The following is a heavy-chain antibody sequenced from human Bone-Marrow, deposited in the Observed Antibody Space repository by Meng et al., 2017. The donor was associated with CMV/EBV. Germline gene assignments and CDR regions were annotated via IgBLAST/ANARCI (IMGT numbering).Heavy chain of an antibody. CDR1: GGTFSSYT. D-gene: IGHD6-13*01. Sequence: KASGGTFSSYTISWVRQAPGQGLEWMGRIIPILGIANYAQKFQGRVTITADKSTSTAYMELSSLRSEDTAVYYCASSGSSYSSSSDYWGQGTLVTVSS. J-gene: IGHJ4*02. V-gene: IGHV1-69*02. CDR2: IIPILGIA. CDR3: ASSGSSYSSSSDY.